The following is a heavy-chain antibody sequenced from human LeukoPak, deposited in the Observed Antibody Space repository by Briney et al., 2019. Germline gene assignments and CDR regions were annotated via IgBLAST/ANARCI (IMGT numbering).Heavy chain of an antibody. CDR3: ARHNILDYDSNAFDI. Sequence: GGSLRLSCAASGFTFTTYIMNWVRQAPGKGLEWVSSISSSSSYIYYADSVKGRFTISRDNAKNSLYLQMNSLRAEDTAVYYCARHNILDYDSNAFDIWGQGTMVTVSS. CDR2: ISSSSSYI. J-gene: IGHJ3*02. CDR1: GFTFTTYI. D-gene: IGHD5-12*01. V-gene: IGHV3-21*01.